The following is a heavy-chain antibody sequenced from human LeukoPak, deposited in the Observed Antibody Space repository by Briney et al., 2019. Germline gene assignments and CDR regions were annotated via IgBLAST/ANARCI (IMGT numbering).Heavy chain of an antibody. CDR1: GGSISSYY. D-gene: IGHD3-10*02. J-gene: IGHJ4*01. Sequence: SETLSLTCTVSGGSISSYYWSWIRQPPGKGLEWIGYIYYSGSTNYNPSLKSRVTMSVDTSKNQFSLHVTSVTAADTAVYYCARSLSRRVRGVIMRVGFESWGQGTQVTVSS. CDR2: IYYSGST. CDR3: ARSLSRRVRGVIMRVGFES. V-gene: IGHV4-59*01.